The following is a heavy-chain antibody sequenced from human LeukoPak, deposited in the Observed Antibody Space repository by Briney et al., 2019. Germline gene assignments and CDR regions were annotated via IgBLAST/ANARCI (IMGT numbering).Heavy chain of an antibody. D-gene: IGHD6-13*01. Sequence: GGSLRLSCAASGFTVSSNYMSWVRQAPGKGLEWVSVIYSGGSTYYADSVKGRFTIFRDNSKNTLYLQMNSLRAEDTAVYYCARVKRQLVDYWGQGTLVTVSS. J-gene: IGHJ4*02. CDR1: GFTVSSNY. V-gene: IGHV3-66*01. CDR3: ARVKRQLVDY. CDR2: IYSGGST.